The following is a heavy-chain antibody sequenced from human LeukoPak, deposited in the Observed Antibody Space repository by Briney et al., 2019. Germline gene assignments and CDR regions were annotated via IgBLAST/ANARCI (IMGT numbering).Heavy chain of an antibody. CDR3: ARRGYSGNKASDNDGSGFDP. Sequence: SETLSLTCIVSGGSISSSTYYWGWIRRPPGKGLEWIGNTYYNGDTYYNPSLKSRVTISADTSKSQFSLKLSSVTAADTAVYYCARRGYSGNKASDNDGSGFDPWGQGTLVTVSS. CDR1: GGSISSSTYY. CDR2: TYYNGDT. D-gene: IGHD5-12*01. V-gene: IGHV4-39*01. J-gene: IGHJ5*02.